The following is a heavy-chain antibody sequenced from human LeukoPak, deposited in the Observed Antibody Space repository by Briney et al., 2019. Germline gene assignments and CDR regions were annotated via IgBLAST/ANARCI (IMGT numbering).Heavy chain of an antibody. D-gene: IGHD1-1*01. CDR2: IRYDGSNK. CDR1: GFTFSSYG. V-gene: IGHV3-30*02. CDR3: AKSWSGTTLRWFDP. Sequence: GGSLRLPCAASGFTFSSYGMHWVRQAPGKGLEWVAFIRYDGSNKYYADSVKGRFTISRDNSKNTLYLQMNSLRAEDTAVYYCAKSWSGTTLRWFDPWGQGTLVTVSS. J-gene: IGHJ5*02.